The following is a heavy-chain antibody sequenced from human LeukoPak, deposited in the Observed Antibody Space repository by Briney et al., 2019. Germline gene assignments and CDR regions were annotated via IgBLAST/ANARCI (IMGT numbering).Heavy chain of an antibody. V-gene: IGHV3-23*01. CDR2: ISGSGGST. D-gene: IGHD6-13*01. CDR3: AKDHERDSSSWYSGAFDI. CDR1: GFTFSSYA. J-gene: IGHJ3*02. Sequence: SGGSLRLSCAASGFTFSSYAMSWVRQAPGKGLEWVSAISGSGGSTYYADSVKGRFTISRDNSKNTLYLQMNSLRAEDTAVYYCAKDHERDSSSWYSGAFDIWGQGTMVTVSS.